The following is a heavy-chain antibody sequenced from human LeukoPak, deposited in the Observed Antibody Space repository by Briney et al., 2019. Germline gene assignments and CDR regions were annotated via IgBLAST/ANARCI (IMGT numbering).Heavy chain of an antibody. D-gene: IGHD2-15*01. CDR1: GFPFSSYA. V-gene: IGHV3-64D*09. CDR3: VRGYSFGPYGMDV. J-gene: IGHJ6*02. Sequence: PGGSLRLSCSASGFPFSSYAMEWVRQAPGKGLEYVSAISDSGGSTYYADSVKGRFTISRDNSKNTLYLQMSSLRAEDTAVYFCVRGYSFGPYGMDVWGQGTTVTVS. CDR2: ISDSGGST.